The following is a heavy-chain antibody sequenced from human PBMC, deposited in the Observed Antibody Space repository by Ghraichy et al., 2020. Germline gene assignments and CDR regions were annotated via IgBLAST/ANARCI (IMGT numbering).Heavy chain of an antibody. CDR1: GGSISSYY. CDR3: ARLKRVSVVFDY. J-gene: IGHJ4*02. Sequence: SETLSLTCTVSGGSISSYYWSWIRQPPGKGLEWIGYIYTSGSTNYNPSLKSRVTISVDTSKNQFSLKLSSVTAADTAVYYCARLKRVSVVFDYWGQGTLVTVSS. CDR2: IYTSGST. V-gene: IGHV4-4*09.